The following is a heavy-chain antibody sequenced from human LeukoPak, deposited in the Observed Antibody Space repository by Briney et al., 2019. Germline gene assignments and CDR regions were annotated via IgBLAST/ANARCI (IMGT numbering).Heavy chain of an antibody. V-gene: IGHV3-49*03. CDR1: GFTFGDYA. D-gene: IGHD1-26*01. CDR2: IRSKAYGGTT. Sequence: PGGSLRLSCTASGFTFGDYAVSWFHQAPGKGLEWVGFIRSKAYGGTTEYAASVKGRFTISRDDSKSIAYLQMNSLKTEDTAVYYCTRDGIVGATPPDYWGQGTLVTVSS. J-gene: IGHJ4*02. CDR3: TRDGIVGATPPDY.